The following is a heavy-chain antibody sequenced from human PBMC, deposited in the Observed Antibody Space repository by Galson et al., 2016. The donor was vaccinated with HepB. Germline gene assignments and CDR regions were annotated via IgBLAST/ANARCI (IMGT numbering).Heavy chain of an antibody. J-gene: IGHJ4*02. D-gene: IGHD3-10*01. CDR2: IYYTGST. V-gene: IGHV4-31*03. CDR1: GCSISSGVYY. Sequence: QVQLQESGPGLAKPSQTLSLTCTVSGCSISSGVYYWSWIRQHPGKGLEWIGYIYYTGSTYYNPSLKSRVSISVDTSKNQFSLRLSSVTAADTAVYYCARDRSSGSGNFGYWGQGTLVTVSS. CDR3: ARDRSSGSGNFGY.